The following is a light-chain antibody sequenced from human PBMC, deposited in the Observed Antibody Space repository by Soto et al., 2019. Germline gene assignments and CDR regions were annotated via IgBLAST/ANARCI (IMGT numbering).Light chain of an antibody. Sequence: DIQMTQSPSSLSASVGDRVTITCRASQGISNYLAWYQQKPGKVPKLLIYAASTLQSGVPSWFSGSGSGTDFTLTISSLQPEDVATYYCQKYNSAPRITFGPGTKVDIK. J-gene: IGKJ3*01. V-gene: IGKV1-27*01. CDR3: QKYNSAPRIT. CDR1: QGISNY. CDR2: AAS.